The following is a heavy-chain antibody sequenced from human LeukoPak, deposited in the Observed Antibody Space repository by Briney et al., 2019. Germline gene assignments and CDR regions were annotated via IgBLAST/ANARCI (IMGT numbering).Heavy chain of an antibody. CDR1: GYALSESS. CDR3: VSDRSDGGYAESNGYPTFDL. CDR2: FDPEYVET. J-gene: IGHJ2*01. V-gene: IGHV1-24*01. D-gene: IGHD5-24*01. Sequence: AASAKVSCKVSGYALSESSIHWVRQTPGEGFEWMGGFDPEYVETTYAQKFRGRVTMTEDTSTDTAYMELINLRSDDTAVYYCVSDRSDGGYAESNGYPTFDLWGRGTLVTVSS.